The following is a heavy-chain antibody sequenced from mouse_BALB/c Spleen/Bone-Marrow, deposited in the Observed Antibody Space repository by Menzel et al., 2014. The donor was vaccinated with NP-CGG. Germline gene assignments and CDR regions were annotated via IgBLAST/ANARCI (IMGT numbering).Heavy chain of an antibody. CDR3: ARPGWGNYVFVY. Sequence: EVKSVESGGGLVQPGGSLKLSCVASGFDFSRYWMSWVRQAPGKGLEWIGEINPDSSTINYTPSLKDKFIISRDNAKNTLYLQMSKVRSEDTALYYCARPGWGNYVFVYWGQGTLVTVST. D-gene: IGHD2-1*01. CDR1: GFDFSRYW. V-gene: IGHV4-1*02. CDR2: INPDSSTI. J-gene: IGHJ3*01.